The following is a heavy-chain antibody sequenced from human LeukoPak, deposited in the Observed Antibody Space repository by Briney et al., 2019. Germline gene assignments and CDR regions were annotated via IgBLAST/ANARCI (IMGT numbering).Heavy chain of an antibody. CDR1: GGSISSYY. D-gene: IGHD3-9*01. Sequence: SETLSLTCTVSGGSISSYYWGWIRQPPGKGLEWIGSIYYSGSTYYNPSLKSRVTISVDTSKNQFSLKLSSVTAADTAVYYCARHSDILTGYSWFDPWGQGTLVTVSS. CDR2: IYYSGST. CDR3: ARHSDILTGYSWFDP. V-gene: IGHV4-39*01. J-gene: IGHJ5*02.